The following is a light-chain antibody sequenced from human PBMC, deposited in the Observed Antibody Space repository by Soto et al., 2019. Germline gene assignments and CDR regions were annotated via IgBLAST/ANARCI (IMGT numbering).Light chain of an antibody. Sequence: EIVLTQSPGTLSLSPGERATLSCRAIQSVSSSYLAWYQQKPGQAPRLLIYGASSRATGIPDRFSGSGSGTDFTLTINRLEPEDFAVYYCQQFGSAPEGTFGQGTKVDIK. CDR1: QSVSSSY. J-gene: IGKJ1*01. V-gene: IGKV3-20*01. CDR2: GAS. CDR3: QQFGSAPEGT.